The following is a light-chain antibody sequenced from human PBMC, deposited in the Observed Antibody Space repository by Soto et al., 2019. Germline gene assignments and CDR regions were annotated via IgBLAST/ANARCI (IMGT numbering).Light chain of an antibody. V-gene: IGLV3-9*01. CDR2: RDS. CDR1: NIGRKN. CDR3: QVWDSSTSSYV. Sequence: SYELTQPLSVSVALGQTARITCGGNNIGRKNVHWYQQKPGQAPVLVMYRDSNRPSGIPERFSGSNSGNTATLTISRAQAGDEADYYCQVWDSSTSSYVFGTGTKLTVL. J-gene: IGLJ1*01.